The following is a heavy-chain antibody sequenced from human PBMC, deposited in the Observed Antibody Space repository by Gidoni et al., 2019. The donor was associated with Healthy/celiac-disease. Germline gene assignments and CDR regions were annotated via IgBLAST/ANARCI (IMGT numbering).Heavy chain of an antibody. Sequence: QVQLVESGGGVVQPGRSLRLSCAASGFTFSSYGMHWVRQAPGKGLEWVAVISYDGSNKYYADSVKGRFTISRDNSKNTLYLQMNSLRAEDTAVYYCLPWLQSWGQGTLVTVSS. D-gene: IGHD5-18*01. J-gene: IGHJ5*02. V-gene: IGHV3-30*03. CDR2: ISYDGSNK. CDR3: LPWLQS. CDR1: GFTFSSYG.